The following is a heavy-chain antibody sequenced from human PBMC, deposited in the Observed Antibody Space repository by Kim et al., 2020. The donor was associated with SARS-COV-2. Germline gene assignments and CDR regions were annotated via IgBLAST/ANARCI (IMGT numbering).Heavy chain of an antibody. Sequence: GGSLRLSCATSGFTFSDHAMHWVRQAPGKGLEWVAIISYDGTYIDYTDSVKGRFTISRDDPKSTLYLQMNSLRAEDTATYYCVGELGSRRFNSWGQGTLVTVPS. D-gene: IGHD3-10*01. CDR3: VGELGSRRFNS. CDR2: ISYDGTYI. J-gene: IGHJ5*01. V-gene: IGHV3-30*04. CDR1: GFTFSDHA.